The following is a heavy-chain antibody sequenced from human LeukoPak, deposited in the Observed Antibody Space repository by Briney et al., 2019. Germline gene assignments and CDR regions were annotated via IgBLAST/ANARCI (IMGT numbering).Heavy chain of an antibody. CDR3: ARGHDNTGYNYFDY. J-gene: IGHJ4*02. D-gene: IGHD3-9*01. CDR2: INPNSGGT. Sequence: ASVKVSCKASGYTFTAYYMHWVRQAPGQGLERMGWINPNSGGTNYAQKFQGRVTMTRDTSINTTFMDLSSLTSDDTAVYYCARGHDNTGYNYFDYWGQGTLVAVSS. CDR1: GYTFTAYY. V-gene: IGHV1-2*02.